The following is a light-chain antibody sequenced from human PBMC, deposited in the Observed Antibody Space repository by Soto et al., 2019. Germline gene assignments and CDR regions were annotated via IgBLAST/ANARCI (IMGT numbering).Light chain of an antibody. Sequence: SYELTQPPSVSVSPGQTARITGSGDVLPKQNAYWYQQKPGQAPVLMIYKDTERPSGIPERCSGSSSGTIVTLTISGVQAEDEADYYCQSADSSGGYHVIFGGGTKVTVL. CDR3: QSADSSGGYHVI. J-gene: IGLJ2*01. CDR2: KDT. CDR1: VLPKQN. V-gene: IGLV3-25*02.